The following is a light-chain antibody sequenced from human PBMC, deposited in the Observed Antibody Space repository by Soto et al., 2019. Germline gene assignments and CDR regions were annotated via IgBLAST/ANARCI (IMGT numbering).Light chain of an antibody. CDR1: QSVSSY. V-gene: IGKV3-11*01. CDR2: HAS. J-gene: IGKJ4*01. Sequence: EIVLTQSPATLSLSPAERATLSCRASQSVSSYLAWYQQKPGQPPRLLIYHASNRAADITDRFSGSGSGTDFTLTISSLEPGDFAVYYGQQRSNGPLTFGGGTKVEIK. CDR3: QQRSNGPLT.